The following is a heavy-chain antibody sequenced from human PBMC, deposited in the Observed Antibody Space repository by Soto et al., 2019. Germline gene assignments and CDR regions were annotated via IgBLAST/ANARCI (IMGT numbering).Heavy chain of an antibody. CDR1: GFTFSRYG. CDR2: IWYDGSNK. V-gene: IGHV3-33*01. CDR3: ARDSSVLTQSLAPLDY. Sequence: PGGSLRLSCAGSGFTFSRYGMHWVRQAPGKGLEWVAVIWYDGSNKYYADSVKGRFTISRDNSKNTLYLQMNSLRAEDTAVYYCARDSSVLTQSLAPLDYWGQGT. D-gene: IGHD6-19*01. J-gene: IGHJ4*02.